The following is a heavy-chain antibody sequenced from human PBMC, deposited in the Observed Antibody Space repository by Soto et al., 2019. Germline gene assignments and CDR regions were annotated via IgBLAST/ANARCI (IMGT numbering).Heavy chain of an antibody. Sequence: PSESLSLTCTVSGGSIDSGDYYWSWIRQPPGKGLEWIGYMYYGGRTNYNPSLKSRVTISVDTSKMQVSLKLSSVTAADTAVYFCARGTPSPLIVRSSRGPWFDPWGQGTLVTVSS. CDR1: GGSIDSGDYY. CDR2: MYYGGRT. J-gene: IGHJ5*02. V-gene: IGHV4-61*08. D-gene: IGHD2-15*01. CDR3: ARGTPSPLIVRSSRGPWFDP.